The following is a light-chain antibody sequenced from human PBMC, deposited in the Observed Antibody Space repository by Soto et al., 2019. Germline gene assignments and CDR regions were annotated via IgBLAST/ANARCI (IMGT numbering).Light chain of an antibody. CDR2: SDN. Sequence: QSVLTQPPSASGTPGQRVTISCSGSSSNIGTYRVSWYQHFPGTAPRLLIYSDNQRPSGVPDRFSASKSGASASLAISGLQSEDEASFYCAAWDDSLNGYVFGTGTKVTV. J-gene: IGLJ1*01. V-gene: IGLV1-44*01. CDR1: SSNIGTYR. CDR3: AAWDDSLNGYV.